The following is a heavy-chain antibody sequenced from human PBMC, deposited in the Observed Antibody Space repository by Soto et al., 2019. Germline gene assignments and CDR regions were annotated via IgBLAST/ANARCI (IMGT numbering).Heavy chain of an antibody. CDR3: ARGWVVAAKYYFDY. D-gene: IGHD2-15*01. J-gene: IGHJ4*02. CDR2: INHSGST. V-gene: IGHV4-34*01. CDR1: GGSFSGYY. Sequence: SETLSLTCAVYGGSFSGYYWSWIRQPPGKGLEWIGEINHSGSTNYNPSLKSRVTISVDTSKNQFSLKLSSVTAADTAVYYSARGWVVAAKYYFDYWGQGTLVTVSS.